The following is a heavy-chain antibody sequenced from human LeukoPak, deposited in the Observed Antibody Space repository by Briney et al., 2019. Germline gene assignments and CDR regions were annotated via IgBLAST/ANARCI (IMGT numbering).Heavy chain of an antibody. CDR2: IKSKTDGGTT. CDR3: TTDSAKLDLFDY. J-gene: IGHJ4*02. D-gene: IGHD6-13*01. CDR1: GFTFSNAW. V-gene: IGHV3-15*01. Sequence: PGGTLRLSCAASGFTFSNAWMSWVRQAPGKGLEWVGRIKSKTDGGTTDYAAPVKGRFTISRDDSKNTLYLQMNSLKTEDTAVYYCTTDSAKLDLFDYWGQGTLVTVSS.